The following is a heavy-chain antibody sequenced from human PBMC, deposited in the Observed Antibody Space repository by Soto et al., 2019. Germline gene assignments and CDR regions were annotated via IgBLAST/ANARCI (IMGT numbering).Heavy chain of an antibody. Sequence: PGGSLRLSCAASEFTFSNYAMSWVRQAPGKGLEWVSAISYGGGTTYYADSVKGRFTISRDNSKNTLYLQMNSLRAEDTAVYYCAKNQGYYYDSTGYHFDYWGQGTLVTVPQ. D-gene: IGHD3-22*01. J-gene: IGHJ4*02. V-gene: IGHV3-23*01. CDR3: AKNQGYYYDSTGYHFDY. CDR2: ISYGGGTT. CDR1: EFTFSNYA.